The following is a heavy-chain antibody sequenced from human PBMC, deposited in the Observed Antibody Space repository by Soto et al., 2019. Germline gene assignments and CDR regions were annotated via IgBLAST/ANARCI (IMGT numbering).Heavy chain of an antibody. CDR3: AKDPSHCGGDCLVDY. J-gene: IGHJ4*02. CDR1: GFTFSSYG. CDR2: ISYDGSNK. D-gene: IGHD2-21*02. V-gene: IGHV3-30*18. Sequence: QVQLVESGGGVVQPGRSLRLSCAASGFTFSSYGMHWVRQAPGKGLEWVAVISYDGSNKYYADSVKGRFTISRDNSKNTLYLQMNSLRAEDTAVYYSAKDPSHCGGDCLVDYWGQGTLVTVSS.